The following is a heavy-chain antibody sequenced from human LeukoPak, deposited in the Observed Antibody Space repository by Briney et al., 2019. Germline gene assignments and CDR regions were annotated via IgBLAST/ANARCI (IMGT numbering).Heavy chain of an antibody. CDR3: ARLVLGATAYCDC. CDR1: GGSISSYY. D-gene: IGHD1-26*01. V-gene: IGHV4-59*08. J-gene: IGHJ4*02. Sequence: SETLSLTCTVSGGSISSYYWTWIRQPPGKGLEWIGYIHYSGSTNYNPSLKNRVTISVDKSKNQFSLKLSSVTAADTAVYYCARLVLGATAYCDCWGQGTLVTVSS. CDR2: IHYSGST.